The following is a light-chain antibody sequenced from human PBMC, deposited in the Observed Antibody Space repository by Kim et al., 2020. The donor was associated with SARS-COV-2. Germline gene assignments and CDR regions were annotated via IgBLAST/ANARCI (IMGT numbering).Light chain of an antibody. CDR2: GAS. J-gene: IGKJ4*01. CDR3: QQYGSSSLT. Sequence: LSPGERATLSCNASQSVSSSYLACYQQKPGQAPRLLIYGASSRATGIPDSFSGSGSGTDFTLTIIRLEPEDVAVYYCQQYGSSSLTFGGGTKLEI. CDR1: QSVSSSY. V-gene: IGKV3-20*01.